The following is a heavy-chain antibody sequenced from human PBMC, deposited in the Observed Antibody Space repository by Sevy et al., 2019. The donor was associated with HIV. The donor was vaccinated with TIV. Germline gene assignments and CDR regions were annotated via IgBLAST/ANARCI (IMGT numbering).Heavy chain of an antibody. D-gene: IGHD2-8*01. CDR1: GFTFSKYS. CDR3: AREGCTKPHDY. CDR2: LSFGCGEK. V-gene: IGHV3-23*01. J-gene: IGHJ4*02. Sequence: GGSLRLSCAASGFTFSKYSMSWVRQPPGKGLEWVSTLSFGCGEKNHADSVKGRFTISMDNSKNSRYLQMNNLRAEDTAVYYCAREGCTKPHDYWGQGTLVTVSS.